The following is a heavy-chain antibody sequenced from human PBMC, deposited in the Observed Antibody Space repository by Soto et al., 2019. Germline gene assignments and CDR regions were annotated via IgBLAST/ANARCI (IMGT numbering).Heavy chain of an antibody. J-gene: IGHJ3*02. CDR2: ISYDGSNK. V-gene: IGHV3-30-3*01. Sequence: GGSLRLSCAASGFTFSSYAMHWVRQAPGKGLEWVAVISYDGSNKYYADSVKGRFTISRDNSKNTLYLQMNSLRAEDTAVYYCARDGGSGSYLTATDAFDIWGQGTMVTVSS. CDR3: ARDGGSGSYLTATDAFDI. D-gene: IGHD3-10*01. CDR1: GFTFSSYA.